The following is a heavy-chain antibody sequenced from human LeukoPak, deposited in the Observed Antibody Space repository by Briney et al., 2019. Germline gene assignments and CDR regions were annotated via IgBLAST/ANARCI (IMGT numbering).Heavy chain of an antibody. J-gene: IGHJ4*02. Sequence: GGSLRLSRAASGFTFSSYAMHWVRQAPGKGLEWVAVISYDGSNKYYADSVKGRFTISRDNSKNTLYLQMNSLRAEDTAVYYCATLGINYDSNYWGQGTLVTVSS. CDR3: ATLGINYDSNY. V-gene: IGHV3-30-3*01. CDR1: GFTFSSYA. D-gene: IGHD3-3*01. CDR2: ISYDGSNK.